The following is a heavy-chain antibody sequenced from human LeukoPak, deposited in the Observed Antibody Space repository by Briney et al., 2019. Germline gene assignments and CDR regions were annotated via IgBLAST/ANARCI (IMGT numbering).Heavy chain of an antibody. D-gene: IGHD4-17*01. J-gene: IGHJ4*02. CDR3: VRSATVTTGYFDY. CDR2: IYSNGNT. V-gene: IGHV4-39*07. CDR1: AGSISSTGHY. Sequence: SENLSLKCSVSAGSISSTGHYWGWIRQSPEKGLDWIGSIYSNGNTYYNPSVKSRVTMSVDTSKNQFSLKLTSMTAAETAVYYCVRSATVTTGYFDYWGQGALVTVSS.